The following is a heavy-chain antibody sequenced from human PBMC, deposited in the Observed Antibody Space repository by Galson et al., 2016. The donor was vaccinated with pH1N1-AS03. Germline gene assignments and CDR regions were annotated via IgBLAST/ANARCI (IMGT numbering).Heavy chain of an antibody. V-gene: IGHV5-51*01. CDR3: GRHTFSYDTTDTNRPDAFDI. CDR1: GTSFSNYW. D-gene: IGHD3-22*01. Sequence: QSGAEVKKPGESLKISCMGSGTSFSNYWIGWVRQMPGKGLEWMGATSPHDSHTNYSPSFPRPLPTSAYKSITTASLQWNSLKASDNALYYCGRHTFSYDTTDTNRPDAFDIWGQGTMVTVFS. J-gene: IGHJ3*02. CDR2: TSPHDSHT.